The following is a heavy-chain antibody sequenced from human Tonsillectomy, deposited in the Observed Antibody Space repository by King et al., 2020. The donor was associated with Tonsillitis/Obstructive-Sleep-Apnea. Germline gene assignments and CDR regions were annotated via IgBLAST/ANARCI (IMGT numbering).Heavy chain of an antibody. D-gene: IGHD3-16*01. CDR1: GDSISSSTNY. J-gene: IGHJ4*02. V-gene: IGHV4-39*01. CDR3: ARHLGTGVVVIPAAEGLDF. Sequence: LQLQESGPGLVKPSETLSLTCTVSGDSISSSTNYWGWIRQPPGKGLEWLGSFYYSGSPYYNPSLKGRVTISAETSKNQFSLKLNSVTAADTAVYYCARHLGTGVVVIPAAEGLDFWGQGSLVTVSS. CDR2: FYYSGSP.